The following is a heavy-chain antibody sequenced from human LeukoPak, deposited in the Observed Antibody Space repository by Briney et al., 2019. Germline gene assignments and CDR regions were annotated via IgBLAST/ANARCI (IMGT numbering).Heavy chain of an antibody. Sequence: AGGSLRLSCAASGFSFNDYYMTWMRQAPGKGLEWVSYISSGGGTIIYYADSVKGRFTISRDNAKNSLYLQMNSLRAEDTAVYYCARGPAASGYYDSRGRYGYFDYWGQGTLVTVSS. D-gene: IGHD3-22*01. CDR2: ISSGGGTII. J-gene: IGHJ4*02. V-gene: IGHV3-11*04. CDR1: GFSFNDYY. CDR3: ARGPAASGYYDSRGRYGYFDY.